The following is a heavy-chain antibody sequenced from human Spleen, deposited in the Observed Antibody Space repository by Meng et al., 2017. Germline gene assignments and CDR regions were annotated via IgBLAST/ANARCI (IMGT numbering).Heavy chain of an antibody. CDR3: SGHIDY. CDR1: GFTFSNAY. Sequence: VPLVESGGGLVKPGGSLRLSCEGSGFTFSNAYMTWVRQVPGKRLEWVGRIKSKPDGETIDYGAPVKGRFTISRDDSKNTVYLQMNSLKTEDTAVYYCSGHIDYWGQGTLVTVSS. J-gene: IGHJ4*02. V-gene: IGHV3-15*01. D-gene: IGHD5-12*01. CDR2: IKSKPDGETI.